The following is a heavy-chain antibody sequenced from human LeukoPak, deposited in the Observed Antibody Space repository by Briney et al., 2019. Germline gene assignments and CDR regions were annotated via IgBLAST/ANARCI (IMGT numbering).Heavy chain of an antibody. CDR1: GYTFTGYY. D-gene: IGHD4-17*01. V-gene: IGHV1-2*02. CDR3: ARGNLYGDYSFDY. J-gene: IGHJ4*02. Sequence: ASVKVSCKASGYTFTGYYMHWVRQAPGQGPEWMGWINPNSGGTNYAQKFQGRVTMTRDTSISTAYMELSRLRSDDTAVYYCARGNLYGDYSFDYWGQGTLVTVSS. CDR2: INPNSGGT.